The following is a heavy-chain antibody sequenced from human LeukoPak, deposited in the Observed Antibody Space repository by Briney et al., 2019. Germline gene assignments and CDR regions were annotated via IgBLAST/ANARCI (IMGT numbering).Heavy chain of an antibody. Sequence: GGSLRLSCAASGFTFSSYSMNWVRQAPGKGLEWVSYISSSSSTIYYADSVKGRFTISRDNAKNSLYLQMNSLRDEDTAVYYCARVAGYSSSWYQDYYYGMDVWGQGTTVTVSS. CDR3: ARVAGYSSSWYQDYYYGMDV. V-gene: IGHV3-48*02. D-gene: IGHD6-13*01. CDR2: ISSSSSTI. CDR1: GFTFSSYS. J-gene: IGHJ6*02.